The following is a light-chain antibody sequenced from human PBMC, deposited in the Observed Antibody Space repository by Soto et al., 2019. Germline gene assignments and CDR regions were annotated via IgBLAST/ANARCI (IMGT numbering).Light chain of an antibody. V-gene: IGKV1-5*01. J-gene: IGKJ1*01. CDR1: QSLTTW. CDR2: DAS. CDR3: QQYNSYSGT. Sequence: DIQMTQSPSTLSASVGDRVTITCRASQSLTTWLAWYQQKPGKAPKLLIYDASSLQSGVPSRFIGSGSGTEFTLNLSSLQPDDFATYYCQQYNSYSGTFGQGTKVEIK.